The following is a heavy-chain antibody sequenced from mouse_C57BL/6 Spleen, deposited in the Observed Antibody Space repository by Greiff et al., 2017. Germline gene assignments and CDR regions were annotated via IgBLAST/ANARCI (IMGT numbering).Heavy chain of an antibody. V-gene: IGHV7-3*01. J-gene: IGHJ4*01. CDR2: ICNKANGYTT. Sequence: EVKLVESGGGLVQPGGSLSLSCAASGFTFTDYYMSWVRQPPGKALEWLGFICNKANGYTTEYSASVKGRFTISRDNSQSILYLQMNALRAEDSATYYCAREGPYYAMDYWGQGTSVTVSS. CDR1: GFTFTDYY. CDR3: AREGPYYAMDY.